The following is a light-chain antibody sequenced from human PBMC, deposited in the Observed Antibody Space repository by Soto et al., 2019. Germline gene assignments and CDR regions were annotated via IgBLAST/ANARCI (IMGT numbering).Light chain of an antibody. CDR2: SND. CDR3: AAWDDSLNGWV. J-gene: IGLJ3*02. V-gene: IGLV1-44*01. Sequence: QSVLTQAPSASGTPGQRVTISCSGSSSNIVSNTVTWYQQVPGTAHKLLIYSNDQRPSGVPDRFSGSKSGTSASLSIAGLQSEDEADYYCAAWDDSLNGWVFGGGTKLTVL. CDR1: SSNIVSNT.